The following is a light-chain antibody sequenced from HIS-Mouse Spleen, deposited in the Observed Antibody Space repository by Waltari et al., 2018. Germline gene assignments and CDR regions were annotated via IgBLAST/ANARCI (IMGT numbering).Light chain of an antibody. CDR1: SSDVGGYNH. CDR3: SSYTSSSTF. J-gene: IGLJ1*01. Sequence: QSALTQPASVSGSPGQSITISCTGTSSDVGGYNHGSWYQQHPGKAPKLMIYEVSNRPSGVSNRFSGSKSGNTASLTISGLQAEDEADYYCSSYTSSSTFFGTGTKVTVL. CDR2: EVS. V-gene: IGLV2-14*01.